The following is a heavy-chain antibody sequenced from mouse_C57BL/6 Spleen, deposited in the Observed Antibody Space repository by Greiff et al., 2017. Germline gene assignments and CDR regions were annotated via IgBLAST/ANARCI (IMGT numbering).Heavy chain of an antibody. CDR1: GFTFSDYY. J-gene: IGHJ3*01. CDR3: ARQKGYDYDGAWFAY. D-gene: IGHD2-4*01. CDR2: ISNGGGST. Sequence: EVHLVESGGGLVQPGGSLKLSCAASGFTFSDYYMYWVRQTPEKRLEWVAYISNGGGSTYYPDTVKGRFTISRDNAKNTLYLQMSRLKSEDTAMYYCARQKGYDYDGAWFAYWGQGTLVTVSA. V-gene: IGHV5-12*01.